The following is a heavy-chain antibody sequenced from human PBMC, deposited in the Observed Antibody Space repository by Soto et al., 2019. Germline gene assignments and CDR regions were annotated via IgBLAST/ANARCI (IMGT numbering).Heavy chain of an antibody. CDR1: GYTLTELS. J-gene: IGHJ4*02. CDR2: FDPEDGET. D-gene: IGHD4-17*01. V-gene: IGHV1-24*01. Sequence: ASVKVSCKVSGYTLTELSMHWVRQAPGKGLEWMGGFDPEDGETIYAQKFQGRVTMTEDTSTVTAYMELSSLRSEDTAVYYCATAPGIYAALFDYWGQGTLVTVSS. CDR3: ATAPGIYAALFDY.